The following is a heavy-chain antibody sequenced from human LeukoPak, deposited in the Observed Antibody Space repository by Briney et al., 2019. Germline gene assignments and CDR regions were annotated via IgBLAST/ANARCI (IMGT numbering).Heavy chain of an antibody. CDR1: GYTFTSYG. V-gene: IGHV1-18*01. J-gene: IGHJ4*02. D-gene: IGHD3-3*01. CDR2: ISAYNGNT. CDR3: ARGIPFYDFWSGYYM. Sequence: ASVKASCKASGYTFTSYGISWVRQAPGQGLEWMGWISAYNGNTNYAQKLQGRVTITTDTSTSTAYMELRSLRSDDTAVYYCARGIPFYDFWSGYYMWGQGTLVTVSS.